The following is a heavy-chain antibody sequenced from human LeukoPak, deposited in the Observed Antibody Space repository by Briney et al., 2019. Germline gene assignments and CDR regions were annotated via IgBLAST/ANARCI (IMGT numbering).Heavy chain of an antibody. CDR2: IYPGDSDT. Sequence: GGPLEISLQASESPFTTYRCGGSRQLPGKGLEWMGIIYPGDSDTRYSPSFQGQVTISADKSISTAYLQWSSLKASDTAMYYCAKGGSGSYLWFDPWGQGTLVTVSS. D-gene: IGHD3-10*01. CDR1: ESPFTTYR. V-gene: IGHV5-51*01. CDR3: AKGGSGSYLWFDP. J-gene: IGHJ5*02.